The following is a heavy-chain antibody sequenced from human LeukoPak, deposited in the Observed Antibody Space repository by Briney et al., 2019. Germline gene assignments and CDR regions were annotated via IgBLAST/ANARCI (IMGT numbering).Heavy chain of an antibody. J-gene: IGHJ4*02. Sequence: GGSLKLSCAATGLTFNTCDMHWVRQAPGKGLQWVTFIRSDGNSKYYADSVKGRFTISRDNSRNTVYLQMDRLRVEDTAVYYCARDATEYGDSHFDWWGQGTLVTVSS. CDR2: IRSDGNSK. CDR3: ARDATEYGDSHFDW. D-gene: IGHD4-17*01. V-gene: IGHV3-30*02. CDR1: GLTFNTCD.